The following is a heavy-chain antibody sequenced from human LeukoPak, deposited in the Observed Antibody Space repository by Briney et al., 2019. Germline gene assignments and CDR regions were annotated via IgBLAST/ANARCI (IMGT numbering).Heavy chain of an antibody. J-gene: IGHJ4*02. Sequence: PGGSLRLSCAASGFYFFNYWMTWVRQAPGKGLERVANINEDEKKQFYGDSVKGRFIISRDNAKNSLYLQMNSLRAEDTAVYYCAREPMKGWLPREYYFDYWGQGTLVTVSS. CDR3: AREPMKGWLPREYYFDY. CDR2: INEDEKKQ. V-gene: IGHV3-7*01. D-gene: IGHD5-12*01. CDR1: GFYFFNYW.